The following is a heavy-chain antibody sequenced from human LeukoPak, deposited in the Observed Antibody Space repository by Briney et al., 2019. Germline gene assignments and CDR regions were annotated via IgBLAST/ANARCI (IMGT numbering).Heavy chain of an antibody. V-gene: IGHV3-7*01. CDR3: ARDRGFMVRPLDY. CDR1: GFTFSSYW. CDR2: IKQDGSEK. Sequence: GGSLRLSCAASGFTFSSYWMSWVRQAPGKGLEWVANIKQDGSEKYYVDSVKGRFTISRDNAKNSLYLQMNSLRAEDTAVYYCARDRGFMVRPLDYWGQGTLVTVSS. D-gene: IGHD3-10*01. J-gene: IGHJ4*02.